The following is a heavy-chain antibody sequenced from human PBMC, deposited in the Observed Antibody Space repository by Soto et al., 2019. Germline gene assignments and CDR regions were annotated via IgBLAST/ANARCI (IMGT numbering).Heavy chain of an antibody. V-gene: IGHV1-8*01. Sequence: QVQLVQSGAEVKKPGASVKVSCKASGYTFTSYDINWVRQATGQGLEWMGWMNPNSGKTGYAQKFQGRVTMTRNTSISTASMELRSLRSEDTAVYYCARVLLVRGVIIDYYYYYMDVWGKGTTVTVSS. D-gene: IGHD3-10*01. CDR3: ARVLLVRGVIIDYYYYYMDV. J-gene: IGHJ6*03. CDR2: MNPNSGKT. CDR1: GYTFTSYD.